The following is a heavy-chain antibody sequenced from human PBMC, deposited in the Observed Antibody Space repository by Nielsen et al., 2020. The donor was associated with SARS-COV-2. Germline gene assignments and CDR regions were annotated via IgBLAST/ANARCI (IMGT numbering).Heavy chain of an antibody. V-gene: IGHV4-34*01. CDR2: INHSGST. CDR3: ARGGRLGELSPCDY. D-gene: IGHD3-16*02. Sequence: SETLSLTCAVYGGSFSGYYWSWIRQPPGKGLEWIGEINHSGSTNYNPSLKSRVTISVDTSKNQFSLKLSFVTAADTAVYYCARGGRLGELSPCDYWGQGTLVTVSS. J-gene: IGHJ4*02. CDR1: GGSFSGYY.